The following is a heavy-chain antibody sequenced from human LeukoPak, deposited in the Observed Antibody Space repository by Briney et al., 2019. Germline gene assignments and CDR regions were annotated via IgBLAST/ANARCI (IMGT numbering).Heavy chain of an antibody. Sequence: GGSLRLSCAASGFTFSSYAMSWGRQARGKGVEWVSAISGSGSSTYSADSVKGRFTISRDNAKNSLYLQMNSLRAEDTAVYYCAELGITMIGGVWGKGTTVTISS. CDR2: ISGSGSST. D-gene: IGHD3-10*02. V-gene: IGHV3-23*01. CDR3: AELGITMIGGV. J-gene: IGHJ6*04. CDR1: GFTFSSYA.